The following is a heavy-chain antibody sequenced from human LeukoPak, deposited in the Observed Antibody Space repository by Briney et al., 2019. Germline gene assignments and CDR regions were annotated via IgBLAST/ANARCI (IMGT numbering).Heavy chain of an antibody. CDR1: GFTFSSYG. V-gene: IGHV3-21*01. D-gene: IGHD6-25*01. J-gene: IGHJ4*02. CDR2: TSSGSTYI. CDR3: ARGSNVQQRLDSFDF. Sequence: PGGSLRLSCAASGFTFSSYGMHWVRQAPGKGLEWVSSTSSGSTYIYYAVSVKGRFTISRDNAKNSLYLQMNSLRAEDTAVYYCARGSNVQQRLDSFDFWGQGTLVTVSS.